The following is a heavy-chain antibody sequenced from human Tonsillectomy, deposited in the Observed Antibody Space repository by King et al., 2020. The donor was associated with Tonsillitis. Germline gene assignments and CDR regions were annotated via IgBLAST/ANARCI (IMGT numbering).Heavy chain of an antibody. V-gene: IGHV3-11*01. Sequence: QLVQSGGGLVKPGGSLRLSCASSGFMFRDHYISWIRKAPGKGLAWVSYISSSGGSKYSADSGKGRFTISREKAKRSLYLQMNSLRAEDTAVYYCARVPSGSIIDYWGRGTLVTVSS. CDR2: ISSSGGSK. J-gene: IGHJ4*02. CDR3: ARVPSGSIIDY. CDR1: GFMFRDHY. D-gene: IGHD3-22*01.